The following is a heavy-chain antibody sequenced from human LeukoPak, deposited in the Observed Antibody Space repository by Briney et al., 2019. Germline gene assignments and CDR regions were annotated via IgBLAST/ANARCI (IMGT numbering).Heavy chain of an antibody. CDR1: GFTFSSYG. CDR2: ISGSGGST. Sequence: PGGSLRLSCAASGFTFSSYGMSWVRQAPGKGLEWVSAISGSGGSTYYADSVKGRFTISRDNSKNTLYLQMNSLRAEDTAVYYCAKDRPFGLAVPDAFDIWGQGTMVTVSS. V-gene: IGHV3-23*01. D-gene: IGHD3-16*01. CDR3: AKDRPFGLAVPDAFDI. J-gene: IGHJ3*02.